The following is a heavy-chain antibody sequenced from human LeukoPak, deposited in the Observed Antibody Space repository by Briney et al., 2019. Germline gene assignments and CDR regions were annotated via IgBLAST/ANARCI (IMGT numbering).Heavy chain of an antibody. D-gene: IGHD4-17*01. J-gene: IGHJ1*01. V-gene: IGHV4-59*01. CDR2: IYYSGST. CDR3: ARDTGTAPFQH. CDR1: GGSISSYY. Sequence: PSETLSLTCTVSGGSISSYYWSWIRQPPGKGLEWIGYIYYSGSTNYNPSLKSRVTISVDTSKNQFSLKLSSVTAADTAVYYCARDTGTAPFQHWGQGALVTVSS.